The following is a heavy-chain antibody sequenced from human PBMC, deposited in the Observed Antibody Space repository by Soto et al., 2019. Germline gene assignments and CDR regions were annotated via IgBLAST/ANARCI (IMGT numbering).Heavy chain of an antibody. Sequence: PGGSLRLSCAASGFTFSSYAMHWVRQAPGKGLEWVAVISYDGSNKYYADSVKGRFTISRDNSKNTLYLQMNSLRAEDTAVYYCARDPDYGDYASYFQHRGQRTPVTVSS. CDR3: ARDPDYGDYASYFQH. CDR1: GFTFSSYA. J-gene: IGHJ1*01. D-gene: IGHD4-17*01. CDR2: ISYDGSNK. V-gene: IGHV3-30-3*01.